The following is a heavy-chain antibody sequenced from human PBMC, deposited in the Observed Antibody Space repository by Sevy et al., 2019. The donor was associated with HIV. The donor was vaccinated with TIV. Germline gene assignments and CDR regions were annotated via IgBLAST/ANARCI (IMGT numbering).Heavy chain of an antibody. V-gene: IGHV3-15*01. Sequence: GGSLRLSCEASGFTFNNAWMSWDRQAPGKGLEWVGRIKSKIDGATRDFAAPVKGRFAISRDDSKNTLYLQMNSLKTEDTAVYYCTAGVGTSDFDYWGQGVLVTVSS. CDR1: GFTFNNAW. D-gene: IGHD1-26*01. CDR2: IKSKIDGATR. J-gene: IGHJ4*02. CDR3: TAGVGTSDFDY.